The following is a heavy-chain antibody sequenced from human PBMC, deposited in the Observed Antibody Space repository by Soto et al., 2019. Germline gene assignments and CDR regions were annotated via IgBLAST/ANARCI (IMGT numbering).Heavy chain of an antibody. CDR2: MNTNSGNT. J-gene: IGHJ4*02. Sequence: QVQLVQSGAEVKKPGASVKVSCKASGYSFTSYDINWVRQATGQGLEWMGGMNTNSGNTGYAQRLQGRVTMTRNTSISTTYMELSSLRSEDTAVYYCARERTGATMTSWGQGTLVTVSS. V-gene: IGHV1-8*01. CDR1: GYSFTSYD. D-gene: IGHD1-26*01. CDR3: ARERTGATMTS.